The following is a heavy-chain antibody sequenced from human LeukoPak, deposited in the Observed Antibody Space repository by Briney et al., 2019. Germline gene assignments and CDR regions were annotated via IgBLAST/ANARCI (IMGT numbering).Heavy chain of an antibody. CDR1: GYSISSGYY. V-gene: IGHV4-38-2*02. Sequence: SETLSLTCTVSGYSISSGYYWGWIRQPPGKGLEWIGSIYHSGSTYYNPSLKSRVTISVDTSKNQFSLKLSSVTAADTAVYYCASYGSGSLNFDYWGQGTLVTVSS. J-gene: IGHJ4*02. D-gene: IGHD3-10*01. CDR3: ASYGSGSLNFDY. CDR2: IYHSGST.